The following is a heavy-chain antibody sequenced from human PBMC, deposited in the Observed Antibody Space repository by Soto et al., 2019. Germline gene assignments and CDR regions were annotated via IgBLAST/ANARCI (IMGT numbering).Heavy chain of an antibody. Sequence: QVQLVQSGAEVKEPGASVKLSCKTSGYTFLSYAIHWVRQAPGQGLEGMGWVNPSNGNTRYSQNFQVRLSLTRDTSANTAYMELSSLRSEDTAVYYCARRLSAFDVWGQGTMVTVSS. CDR1: GYTFLSYA. CDR3: ARRLSAFDV. J-gene: IGHJ3*01. V-gene: IGHV1-3*01. CDR2: VNPSNGNT.